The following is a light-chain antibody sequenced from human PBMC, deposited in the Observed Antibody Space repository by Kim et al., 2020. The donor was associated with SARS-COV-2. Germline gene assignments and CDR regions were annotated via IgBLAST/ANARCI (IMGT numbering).Light chain of an antibody. Sequence: GRAITITCTGPSRDVGAYTWVSWYQQHSGKAPKVLFFEVSNRPSGLSDRFFGSKSGNTASLTISGLQADDAADYYCSSYTRSHTFVFGTGTKVTVL. J-gene: IGLJ1*01. CDR3: SSYTRSHTFV. V-gene: IGLV2-14*01. CDR1: SRDVGAYTW. CDR2: EVS.